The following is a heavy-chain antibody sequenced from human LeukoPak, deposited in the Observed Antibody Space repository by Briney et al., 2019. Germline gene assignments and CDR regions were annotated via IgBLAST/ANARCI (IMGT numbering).Heavy chain of an antibody. CDR1: GFTFSSYW. CDR3: ARLPPYSSSSRRTTRGSMDV. J-gene: IGHJ6*03. D-gene: IGHD6-6*01. V-gene: IGHV3-7*01. Sequence: PGGSLRLSCAASGFTFSSYWMSWVRQAPGKGLEWVANIKQDGSEKYYVDSVKGRFTISRDNAKNSLYLQMNSLRVEDTAVYYCARLPPYSSSSRRTTRGSMDVWGKGTTVTVSS. CDR2: IKQDGSEK.